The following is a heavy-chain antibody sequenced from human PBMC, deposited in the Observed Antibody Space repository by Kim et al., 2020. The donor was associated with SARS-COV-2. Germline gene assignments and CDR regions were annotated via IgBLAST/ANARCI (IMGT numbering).Heavy chain of an antibody. CDR2: IGGDGDGT. V-gene: IGHV3-64D*09. J-gene: IGHJ5*02. D-gene: IGHD3-10*01. Sequence: GGSLRLSCSASGFVFSGFSMHWVRQAPGKGLEHVSGIGGDGDGTYYADSIKGRFTISRDNSKSTLYLQMSNLKPDDTAMYYCVKDSGAAEPWGRGTLVTVSS. CDR1: GFVFSGFS. CDR3: VKDSGAAEP.